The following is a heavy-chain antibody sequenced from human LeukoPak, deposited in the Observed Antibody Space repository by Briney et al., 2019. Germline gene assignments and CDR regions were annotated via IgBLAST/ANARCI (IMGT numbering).Heavy chain of an antibody. J-gene: IGHJ4*02. V-gene: IGHV4-39*01. D-gene: IGHD2-15*01. CDR1: GGSISSSSYC. CDR3: ARHRGTVVAATIDY. Sequence: SETLSLTYTVSGGSISSSSYCWGWIRQPPGKGLEWIGSIYYSGSTCYNPSLKSRVTISVDTSKNQFSLKLSSVTAADTAVYYCARHRGTVVAATIDYWGQGTLVTVSS. CDR2: IYYSGST.